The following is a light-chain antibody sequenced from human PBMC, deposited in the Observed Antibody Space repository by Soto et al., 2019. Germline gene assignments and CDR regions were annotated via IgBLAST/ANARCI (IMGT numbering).Light chain of an antibody. CDR2: GAS. V-gene: IGKV3-15*01. CDR3: QQYNKGPLS. Sequence: EIVMTQPPATLSVSPGERATLSCRASQSFTSNLAWYQQKPGQAPRLLIYGASTRATGIPARFSGSGSGTEFTLTISSLQSEDFAVYYCQQYNKGPLSFGPGTKVEIK. J-gene: IGKJ3*01. CDR1: QSFTSN.